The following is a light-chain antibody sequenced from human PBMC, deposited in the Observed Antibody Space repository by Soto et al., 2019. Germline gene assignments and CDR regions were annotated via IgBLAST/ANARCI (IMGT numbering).Light chain of an antibody. J-gene: IGLJ2*01. CDR2: GNS. V-gene: IGLV1-40*01. CDR1: SSNIGAGYD. CDR3: QSYDSSLSGPDVV. Sequence: QSVLTQPPSVSGAPGQRVTISCTGSSSNIGAGYDVHWYQQLPGTAPKLLIYGNSNRPSGVPDRFSGSKSGTSASLAITGLQAADEADYYCQSYDSSLSGPDVVFGGGTKLTVL.